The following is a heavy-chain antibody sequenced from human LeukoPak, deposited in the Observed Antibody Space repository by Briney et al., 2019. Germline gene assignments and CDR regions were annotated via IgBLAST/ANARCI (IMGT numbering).Heavy chain of an antibody. Sequence: ASVKVSCKASGYPFTSYDINWVRQATGQGLEWMGWMNPNSGNTGYAQKFQGRVTMTRNTSISTAYMELSSLRSEDTAVYYCARGGYCTNGVCLGEDYWGQGTLVTVSS. J-gene: IGHJ4*02. CDR1: GYPFTSYD. CDR2: MNPNSGNT. V-gene: IGHV1-8*01. D-gene: IGHD2-8*01. CDR3: ARGGYCTNGVCLGEDY.